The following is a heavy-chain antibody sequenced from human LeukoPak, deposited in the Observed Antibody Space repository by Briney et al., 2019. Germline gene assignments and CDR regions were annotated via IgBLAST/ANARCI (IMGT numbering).Heavy chain of an antibody. Sequence: ASVKVSCEASGYPFTTYPMHWVRQAPGQGLEWMGIINPSGGSTNYAQKFQGRVTMTRDTSTSTVYMELSSLRSEDTAVYYCARLGYCGSTTCQWGQGTVVTVSS. V-gene: IGHV1-46*01. CDR1: GYPFTTYP. D-gene: IGHD2-2*01. J-gene: IGHJ4*02. CDR3: ARLGYCGSTTCQ. CDR2: INPSGGST.